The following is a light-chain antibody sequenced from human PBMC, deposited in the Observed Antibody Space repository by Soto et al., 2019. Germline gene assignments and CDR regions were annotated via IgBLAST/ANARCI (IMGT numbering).Light chain of an antibody. Sequence: EIVLTQSPATLSLSPGERATLSCRASRSVTTFLAWYQQKPGQAPRLLLYDASKRATGVPTRFSGSGSGTDFLLTITSLEPEDFAVYYCQQRTNWPLTFGGGTKVERK. CDR1: RSVTTF. V-gene: IGKV3-11*01. J-gene: IGKJ4*01. CDR2: DAS. CDR3: QQRTNWPLT.